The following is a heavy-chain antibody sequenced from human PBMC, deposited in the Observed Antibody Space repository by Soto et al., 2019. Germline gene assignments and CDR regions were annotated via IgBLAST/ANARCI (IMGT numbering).Heavy chain of an antibody. CDR2: IYYSGST. CDR3: ASELVVINAVFDY. J-gene: IGHJ4*02. D-gene: IGHD3-22*01. Sequence: SETLSLTCTVSGGSVSSGSYYWSWIRQPPGKGLEWIGYIYYSGSTNYNPSLKSRVTISVDTSKNQFSLKLSSVTAADTAVYYCASELVVINAVFDYWGQGPLVTVSS. CDR1: GGSVSSGSYY. V-gene: IGHV4-61*01.